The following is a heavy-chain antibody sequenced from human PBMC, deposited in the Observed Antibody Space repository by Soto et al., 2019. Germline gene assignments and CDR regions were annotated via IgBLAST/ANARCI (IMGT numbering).Heavy chain of an antibody. CDR3: AKGGGSKDYYDTSGYYLYYYYAMDV. J-gene: IGHJ6*02. V-gene: IGHV3-23*01. Sequence: EVQLLESGGGLVQPRGSLRLSCAASGFTFSSYAMTWVRQAPGKGLEWVSVLSGSGVSTYYADSVKGRFTISRDNSKNTLYLQMNSLRAEDTAVYYCAKGGGSKDYYDTSGYYLYYYYAMDVWGQGTTVTVSS. CDR1: GFTFSSYA. D-gene: IGHD3-22*01. CDR2: LSGSGVST.